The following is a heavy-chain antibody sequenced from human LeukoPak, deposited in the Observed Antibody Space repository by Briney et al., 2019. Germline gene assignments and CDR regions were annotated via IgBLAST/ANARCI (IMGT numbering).Heavy chain of an antibody. V-gene: IGHV4-39*01. J-gene: IGHJ4*02. CDR2: IYYSGST. CDR3: ARRPLSSSWTYYYDSSGYTDYFDY. Sequence: KPSETLSLTCTVSGGSISSSSYYWGWIRQPPGKGLEWIGSIYYSGSTYYNPSLKSRVTISVDTSKNQFSLKLSSVTAADTAVYYCARRPLSSSWTYYYDSSGYTDYFDYWGQGTLVTVSS. D-gene: IGHD3-22*01. CDR1: GGSISSSSYY.